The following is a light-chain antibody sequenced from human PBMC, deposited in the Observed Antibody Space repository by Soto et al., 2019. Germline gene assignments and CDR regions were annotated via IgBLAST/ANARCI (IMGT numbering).Light chain of an antibody. CDR2: EVT. Sequence: QSVLTQPPSASGSPGQSVTISCTGTSSDVGGYDYVSWYQQYPGKTPKLMIFEVTKRPSGVPDRFSGSKSGNTASLTVSGLQAEDEADYYCLSYAAWDDSLNGYVFGTGTKVTV. V-gene: IGLV2-8*01. J-gene: IGLJ1*01. CDR1: SSDVGGYDY. CDR3: LSYAAWDDSLNGYV.